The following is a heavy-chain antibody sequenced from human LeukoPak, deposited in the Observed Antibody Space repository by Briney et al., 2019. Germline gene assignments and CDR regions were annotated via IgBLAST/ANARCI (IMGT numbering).Heavy chain of an antibody. CDR1: GGSFSGYY. V-gene: IGHV4-34*01. D-gene: IGHD3-3*01. CDR3: ARGRFHDFWGGYMRRHTFRGTWFDP. J-gene: IGHJ5*02. CDR2: INHSGST. Sequence: SETLSLTCAVYGGSFSGYYWSWIRQPPGKGLEWIGEINHSGSTNYNPSLKSRVTISVDTSKNQFSLKLSSVTAADTAVYYCARGRFHDFWGGYMRRHTFRGTWFDPWGQETLVTVSS.